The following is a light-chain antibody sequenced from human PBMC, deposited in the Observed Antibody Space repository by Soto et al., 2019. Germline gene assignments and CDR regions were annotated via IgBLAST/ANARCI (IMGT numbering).Light chain of an antibody. Sequence: DIVMTQSPLSLPVTPGEPASISCRSSQSLLHSNGYNYLDWYLQKPGQSPQLLIYLGSNRASGVPDRFSGSGSGTDFTLKISRVEAEDVGVYYCMQALQTPQVTFGGGTTVEIK. CDR1: QSLLHSNGYNY. V-gene: IGKV2-28*01. J-gene: IGKJ4*01. CDR2: LGS. CDR3: MQALQTPQVT.